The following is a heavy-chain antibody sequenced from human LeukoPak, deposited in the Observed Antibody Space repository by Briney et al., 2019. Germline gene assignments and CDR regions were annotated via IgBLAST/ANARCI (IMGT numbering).Heavy chain of an antibody. CDR2: MYGDMRGI. CDR1: GLTFSNSW. J-gene: IGHJ5*02. V-gene: IGHV3-74*01. Sequence: PGGSLRLSCEASGLTFSNSWMHWVRQVPGKGLVWVSRMYGDMRGISYADSVKGRFTISRDNAKNTVYLQMNSLRGEDTAVYYCARDLGLRGSTWGQGTLVTVSS. D-gene: IGHD5-12*01. CDR3: ARDLGLRGST.